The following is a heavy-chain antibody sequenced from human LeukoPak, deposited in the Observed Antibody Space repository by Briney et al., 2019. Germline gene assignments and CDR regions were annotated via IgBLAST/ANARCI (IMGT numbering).Heavy chain of an antibody. V-gene: IGHV1-46*01. CDR2: INPSGGST. Sequence: ASVKVSCKASGYTFTSYYMHWVRQAPGQGLEWMGIINPSGGSTSYAQKFQGRVTMTRDTYTSTVYMELSSLRSEDTAVYYCAGGLLEWYPFDPWGQGTLVTVSS. J-gene: IGHJ5*02. CDR3: AGGLLEWYPFDP. CDR1: GYTFTSYY. D-gene: IGHD3-3*01.